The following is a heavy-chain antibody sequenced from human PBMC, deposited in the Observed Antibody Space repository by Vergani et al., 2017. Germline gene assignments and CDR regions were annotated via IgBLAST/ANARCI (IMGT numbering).Heavy chain of an antibody. D-gene: IGHD6-6*01. CDR1: GFTFSSYS. CDR3: ARSSIAARPWCFGFDC. CDR2: ISSSSSYI. J-gene: IGHJ4*02. Sequence: EVQLVESGGGLVKPGGSLRLSCAASGFTFSSYSMNWVRQAPGKGLEWVSSISSSSSYIYYADSVKGRFTISRDNAKNSLYLQMNSLRAEDTAVYYCARSSIAARPWCFGFDCWGQGTLVTVSS. V-gene: IGHV3-21*01.